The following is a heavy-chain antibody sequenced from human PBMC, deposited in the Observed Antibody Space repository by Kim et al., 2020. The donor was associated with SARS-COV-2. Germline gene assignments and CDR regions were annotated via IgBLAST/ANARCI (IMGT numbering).Heavy chain of an antibody. J-gene: IGHJ4*02. V-gene: IGHV3-30*02. Sequence: DSVKGRFTISRDNSKNTLYLQLNGLRAEDTALYYCAKLFCSGGSCSGGDYWGQGTLVTVSS. D-gene: IGHD2-15*01. CDR3: AKLFCSGGSCSGGDY.